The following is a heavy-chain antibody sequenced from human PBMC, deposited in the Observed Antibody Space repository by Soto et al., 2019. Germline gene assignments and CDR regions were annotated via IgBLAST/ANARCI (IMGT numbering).Heavy chain of an antibody. CDR1: GGSISSGGYS. D-gene: IGHD6-6*01. V-gene: IGHV4-30-2*01. CDR2: IYHSGST. CDR3: ARVPSP. J-gene: IGHJ4*02. Sequence: PSETLSLTCAVSGGSISSGGYSWSWFRQPPGKGLEWIGYIYHSGSTYYNPSLKSRVTISVDRSKNQFSLKLSSVTAADTAVYYCARVPSPRGQGTLVTVSS.